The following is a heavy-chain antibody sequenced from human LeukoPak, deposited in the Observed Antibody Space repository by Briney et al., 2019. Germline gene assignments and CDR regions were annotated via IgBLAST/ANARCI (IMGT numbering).Heavy chain of an antibody. CDR3: ARDRYSSSWYPPDAFDI. D-gene: IGHD6-13*01. V-gene: IGHV3-21*01. Sequence: GGSLRLSCAASGFTFSRYSMNWVRQAPGKGLEWVSYISSSRSYIYYADSVKGRFTISRDNAKNSLYLQMNSLRAEDTAVYYCARDRYSSSWYPPDAFDIWGQGTMVTVSS. CDR1: GFTFSRYS. J-gene: IGHJ3*02. CDR2: ISSSRSYI.